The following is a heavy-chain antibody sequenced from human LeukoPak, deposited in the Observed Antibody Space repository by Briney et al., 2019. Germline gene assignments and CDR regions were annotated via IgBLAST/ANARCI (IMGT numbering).Heavy chain of an antibody. D-gene: IGHD3-22*01. Sequence: ASVNVSCKVSGYTLTELSMHWVRQAPGKGLEWMGGFDPEDGETIYAQKFQGRVTMTEDTSTDTAYMELSSLRSEDTAVYYCATVMGSSDYYDSSGYYWWGQGTLVTVSS. CDR1: GYTLTELS. V-gene: IGHV1-24*01. CDR3: ATVMGSSDYYDSSGYYW. J-gene: IGHJ4*02. CDR2: FDPEDGET.